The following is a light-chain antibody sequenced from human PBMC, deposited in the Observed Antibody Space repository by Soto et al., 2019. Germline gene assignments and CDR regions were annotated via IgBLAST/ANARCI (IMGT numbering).Light chain of an antibody. CDR2: TTN. V-gene: IGLV1-44*01. Sequence: QSLLTQPHSASGTPGQRVTISCSGSSSNIGTSSVHWFQQLPGTAPKLLISTTNQRPSGVPERFSGSKSGTSASLAISGLQSEDEADYYCAAWDDSLNGHVFGTGTNVTVL. CDR3: AAWDDSLNGHV. CDR1: SSNIGTSS. J-gene: IGLJ1*01.